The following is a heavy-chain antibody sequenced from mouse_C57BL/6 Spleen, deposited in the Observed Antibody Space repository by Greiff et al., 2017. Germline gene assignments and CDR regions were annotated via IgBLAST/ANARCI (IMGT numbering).Heavy chain of an antibody. V-gene: IGHV1-82*01. D-gene: IGHD1-1*01. J-gene: IGHJ4*01. Sequence: QVQLQQSGPELVKPGASVKISCKASGYAFSSSWMNWVKQRPGKGLEWIGRIYPGDGDTNYNGKFKGKATLTADKSSSTAYMQLSSLTSEDSAVYFCARSWGSSTFYAMDYWGQGTSVTVSS. CDR1: GYAFSSSW. CDR2: IYPGDGDT. CDR3: ARSWGSSTFYAMDY.